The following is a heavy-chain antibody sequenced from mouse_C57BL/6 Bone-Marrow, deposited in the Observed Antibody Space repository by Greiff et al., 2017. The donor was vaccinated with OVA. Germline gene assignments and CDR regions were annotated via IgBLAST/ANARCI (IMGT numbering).Heavy chain of an antibody. CDR3: TTRGYSNYLGY. J-gene: IGHJ2*01. CDR1: GFNIKDDY. CDR2: IDPENGDT. V-gene: IGHV14-4*01. Sequence: DVKLQQSGAELVRPGASVKLSCTASGFNIKDDYMHWVKQRPEQGLEWIGWIDPENGDTEYASKFQGKATITADKSSNTAYLELSSLTSEDTAVYYCTTRGYSNYLGYWGQGTTLTVSS. D-gene: IGHD2-5*01.